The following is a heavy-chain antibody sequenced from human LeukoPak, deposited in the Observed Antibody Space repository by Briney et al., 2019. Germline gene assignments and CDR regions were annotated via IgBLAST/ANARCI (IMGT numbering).Heavy chain of an antibody. CDR1: GGTFSSYA. CDR2: IIPIFGTA. D-gene: IGHD3-9*01. Sequence: GASVKVSCKASGGTFSSYAISWVRQAPGQGLEWMGGIIPIFGTANYAQKFQGRVTITADESTSTAYMELSSLRSEDTAVYYCARCSIDILTGSYYYGMDVWGQGTTVTVSS. V-gene: IGHV1-69*01. CDR3: ARCSIDILTGSYYYGMDV. J-gene: IGHJ6*02.